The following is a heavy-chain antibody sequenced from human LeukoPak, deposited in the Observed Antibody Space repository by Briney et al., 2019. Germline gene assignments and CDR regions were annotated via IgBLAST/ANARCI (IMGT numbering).Heavy chain of an antibody. D-gene: IGHD3-10*01. J-gene: IGHJ6*02. Sequence: ASVKVSCKASGYTFTSYYMHWVRQAPGQGLEWMGIINPSGGSTSYAQKFQGRVTMTRDTSTSTVYMELSSLRSEDTAVYYRARAGGGGSGSYSRNYYYYYGMDVWGQGTTVTVSS. V-gene: IGHV1-46*01. CDR2: INPSGGST. CDR1: GYTFTSYY. CDR3: ARAGGGGSGSYSRNYYYYYGMDV.